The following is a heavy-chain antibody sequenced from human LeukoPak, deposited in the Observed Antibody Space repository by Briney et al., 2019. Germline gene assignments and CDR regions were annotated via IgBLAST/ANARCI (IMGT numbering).Heavy chain of an antibody. CDR3: ARDDFGVVIGLFDY. D-gene: IGHD3-3*01. J-gene: IGHJ4*02. CDR1: VYTFTIYG. Sequence: ASVRVSCMASVYTFTIYGISWVRQAPGQGVEWMGWISAYNGNTKYAQKLQGRVTMTTDTSTSTAYMELRSLRSDDTAVYYCARDDFGVVIGLFDYWGQGTLVTVSS. V-gene: IGHV1-18*01. CDR2: ISAYNGNT.